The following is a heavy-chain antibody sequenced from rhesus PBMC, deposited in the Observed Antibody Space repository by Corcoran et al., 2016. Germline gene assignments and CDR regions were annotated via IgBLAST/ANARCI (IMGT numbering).Heavy chain of an antibody. D-gene: IGHD2-27*01. J-gene: IGHJ4*01. Sequence: EVQLVESGGGVVQHGGSLRLSCVASGFTFADYAVGWFRQAPGKGLEWVSDFSWNSGNTGYADAVKGRFTISRDNAKKSLYLQMNRLRAEDTALYYCARESCSGIYCYAGTFDYWGQGVLVTVSS. CDR2: FSWNSGNT. CDR3: ARESCSGIYCYAGTFDY. V-gene: IGHV3-78*01. CDR1: GFTFADYA.